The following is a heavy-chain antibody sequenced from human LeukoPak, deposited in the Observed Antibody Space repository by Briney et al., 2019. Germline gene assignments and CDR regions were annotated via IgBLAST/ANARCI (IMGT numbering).Heavy chain of an antibody. CDR1: GYTLTELS. CDR3: ATDRDTMVQGVITAFDI. J-gene: IGHJ3*02. V-gene: IGHV1-24*01. D-gene: IGHD3-10*01. Sequence: ASVKVSCEVSGYTLTELSMHWVRQAPGKGLEWMGGFDPEDGETIYAQKFQGRVTMTEDTSTDTAYMELSSLRSEDTAVYYCATDRDTMVQGVITAFDIWGQGTMVTVSS. CDR2: FDPEDGET.